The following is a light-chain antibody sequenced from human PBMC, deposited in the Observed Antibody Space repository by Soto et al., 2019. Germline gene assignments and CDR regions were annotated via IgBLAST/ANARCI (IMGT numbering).Light chain of an antibody. Sequence: AIRMTQSPSSLSASTGDRVTITCRASQGISSYLAWYQQKPGKAPKLLIYAASSLQTGVPSRFSGSGSGTDFTLTIISLQPEDLATYYCQQTYSTPQLTFGGGTKVDIK. CDR1: QGISSY. V-gene: IGKV1-8*01. J-gene: IGKJ4*01. CDR3: QQTYSTPQLT. CDR2: AAS.